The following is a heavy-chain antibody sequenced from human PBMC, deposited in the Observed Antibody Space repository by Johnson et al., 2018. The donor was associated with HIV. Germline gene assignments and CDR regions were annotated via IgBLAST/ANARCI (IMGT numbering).Heavy chain of an antibody. CDR3: ARGTYYYGSGSSHCDAFDI. CDR1: GFTFSSYP. Sequence: QVQLVESGGGVVQPGMSLRLSCAASGFTFSSYPMHWVRQAPGKGLEWVAVMSFDGSNRYYADSVKGRFTISRDNSKNTLYLQMNSLRAEDTAVYYCARGTYYYGSGSSHCDAFDIWGQGTMVPVSS. V-gene: IGHV3-30*04. D-gene: IGHD3-10*01. CDR2: MSFDGSNR. J-gene: IGHJ3*02.